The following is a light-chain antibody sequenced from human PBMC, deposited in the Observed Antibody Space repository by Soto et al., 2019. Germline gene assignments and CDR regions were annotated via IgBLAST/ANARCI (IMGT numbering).Light chain of an antibody. Sequence: EIVMTQSPATLSVSPWERATLSCRASQSVGTSLAWYQQKPGQAPRLLIYGASTRATGIPARFSGSGSGTEFTLTISSLQSEDFAVYYCQQYNNWLWTFGQGTKVDI. V-gene: IGKV3-15*01. CDR3: QQYNNWLWT. CDR2: GAS. CDR1: QSVGTS. J-gene: IGKJ1*01.